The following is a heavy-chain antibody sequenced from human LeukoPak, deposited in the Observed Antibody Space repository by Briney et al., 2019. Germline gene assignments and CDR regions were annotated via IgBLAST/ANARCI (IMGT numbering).Heavy chain of an antibody. CDR2: IIPIFGTA. Sequence: SVKVSCKASGGTFSSYAISWVRQAPGQGLEWMGGIIPIFGTANYAQKFQGRVTITADKSTSTAYMELSSLRSEDTAVYYCAKDRAVPGVDDYWGQGTLVTVSS. CDR1: GGTFSSYA. CDR3: AKDRAVPGVDDY. J-gene: IGHJ4*02. V-gene: IGHV1-69*06. D-gene: IGHD6-19*01.